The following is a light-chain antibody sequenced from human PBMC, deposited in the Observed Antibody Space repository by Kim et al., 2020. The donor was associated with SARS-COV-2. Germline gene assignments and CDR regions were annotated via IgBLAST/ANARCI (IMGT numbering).Light chain of an antibody. CDR2: KAS. V-gene: IGKV1-5*03. J-gene: IGKJ1*01. CDR1: QSISSW. CDR3: QRAGT. Sequence: TLSASVGDRVTITCRASQSISSWLAWYQQKPGKAPKLLIYKASSLESGVPSRFSGSGSGTEFTLTISSLQPDDFATYYCQRAGTFGQGTKVDIK.